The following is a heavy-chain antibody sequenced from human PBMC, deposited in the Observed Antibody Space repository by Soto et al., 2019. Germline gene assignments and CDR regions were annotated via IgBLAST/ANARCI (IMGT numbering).Heavy chain of an antibody. V-gene: IGHV4-4*02. CDR2: IYHSGST. CDR1: SGSISSSNW. J-gene: IGHJ3*02. CDR3: ARVTTVTTGAFDI. Sequence: QVQLQESGPGLVKPSGTLSLTCAVSSGSISSSNWWSWVRQPPGKGLEWIGEIYHSGSTNYNPSLKSRVNLSVDKSKNQFSLKLSSVTAADTAVYYCARVTTVTTGAFDIWGQGTMVTVSS. D-gene: IGHD4-17*01.